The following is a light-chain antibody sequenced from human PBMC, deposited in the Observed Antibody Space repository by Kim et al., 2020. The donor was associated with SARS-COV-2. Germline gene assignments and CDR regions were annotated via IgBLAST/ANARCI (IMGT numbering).Light chain of an antibody. Sequence: GQAVTISCSKSNSGIGNNYVYWYQQHPGTAANALIYRSDQRPPGVPDRFSASKSGPSGSLAISGLRSEDEADYYCAAWDDILSGWVFGGGTQLTVL. J-gene: IGLJ3*02. CDR1: NSGIGNNY. V-gene: IGLV1-47*01. CDR3: AAWDDILSGWV. CDR2: RSD.